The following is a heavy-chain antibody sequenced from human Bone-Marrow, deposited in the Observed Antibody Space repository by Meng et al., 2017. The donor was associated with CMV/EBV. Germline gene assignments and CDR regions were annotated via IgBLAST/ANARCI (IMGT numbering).Heavy chain of an antibody. CDR3: ARGVTYYDFWSGYYMCLEWDY. CDR2: IYHSGST. CDR1: GYSISSGYY. Sequence: SETLSLTCTVSGYSISSGYYWGWIRQPPGKGLEWIGSIYHSGSTYYNPSLKSRVTISVDTSKNQFSLKLGSVTAADTAVYYCARGVTYYDFWSGYYMCLEWDYWGQGTLVTVSS. V-gene: IGHV4-38-2*02. J-gene: IGHJ4*02. D-gene: IGHD3-3*01.